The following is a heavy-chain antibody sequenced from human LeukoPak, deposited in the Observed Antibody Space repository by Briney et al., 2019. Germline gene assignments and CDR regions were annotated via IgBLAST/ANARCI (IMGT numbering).Heavy chain of an antibody. Sequence: SETLSLTCTVSGGSISNYYWSWIRQHPGKGLEWIGYIYYSGSTYYNPSLKSRVTISVDTSKNQFSLKLSSVTAADTAVYYCARTGPDGAFDIWGQGTMVTVSS. D-gene: IGHD1-1*01. CDR1: GGSISNYY. J-gene: IGHJ3*02. V-gene: IGHV4-59*06. CDR3: ARTGPDGAFDI. CDR2: IYYSGST.